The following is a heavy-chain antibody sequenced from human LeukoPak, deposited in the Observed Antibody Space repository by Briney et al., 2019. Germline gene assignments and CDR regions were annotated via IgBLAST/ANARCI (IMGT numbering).Heavy chain of an antibody. Sequence: SVKVSCKASGGTFSSYAISWVRQAPGQGLEWMGRIIHILGIANYAQKFQGRVTITADKSTSTAYMELSSLRSEDTAVYYCARDLPGTMDYWGQGTLVTVSS. CDR2: IIHILGIA. D-gene: IGHD2-2*01. CDR1: GGTFSSYA. J-gene: IGHJ4*02. V-gene: IGHV1-69*04. CDR3: ARDLPGTMDY.